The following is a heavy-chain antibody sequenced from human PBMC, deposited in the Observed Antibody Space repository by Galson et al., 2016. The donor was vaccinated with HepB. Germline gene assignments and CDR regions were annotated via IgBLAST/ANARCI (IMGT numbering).Heavy chain of an antibody. CDR1: GFTFSSYW. CDR3: AGAEYSYSGIYY. Sequence: SLRLSCAASGFTFSSYWMHWVRQAPGKGLVWVSRINSDGSSTSYADSVKGRFTISRDNAKNTLYLQMNSLRAEDTAVYYCAGAEYSYSGIYYWGPGTLVTVSS. V-gene: IGHV3-74*01. CDR2: INSDGSST. J-gene: IGHJ4*02. D-gene: IGHD5-18*01.